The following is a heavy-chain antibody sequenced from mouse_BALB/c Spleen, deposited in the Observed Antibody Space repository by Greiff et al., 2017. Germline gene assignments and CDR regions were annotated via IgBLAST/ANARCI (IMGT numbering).Heavy chain of an antibody. J-gene: IGHJ4*01. CDR2: IWAGGST. CDR1: GFSLTSYG. Sequence: VKLVESGPGLVAPSQSLSITCTVSGFSLTSYGVHWVRQPPGQGLEWLGVIWAGGSTNYNSALMSRLSISKDNSESQVFLKKNSLQTDDTAMYYCARDGGGAMDYWGQGTSVTVSS. CDR3: ARDGGGAMDY. V-gene: IGHV2-9*02.